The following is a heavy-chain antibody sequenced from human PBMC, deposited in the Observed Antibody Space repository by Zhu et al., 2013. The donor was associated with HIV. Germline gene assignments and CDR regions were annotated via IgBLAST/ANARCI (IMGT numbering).Heavy chain of an antibody. CDR3: ARGIRIEYSRTRGSFDP. Sequence: QVQLVQSGAEVKKPGASVKVSCKASGYTFIDYHMHWVRQAPGQGLEWMGWINPNSGGTNYAEKFQGRVTMTRDMSISTAYMELSRLKSEDTAVYYCARGIRIEYSRTRGSFDPWGQGNPGHR. CDR2: INPNSGGT. V-gene: IGHV1-2*02. J-gene: IGHJ5*02. D-gene: IGHD6-6*01. CDR1: GYTFIDYH.